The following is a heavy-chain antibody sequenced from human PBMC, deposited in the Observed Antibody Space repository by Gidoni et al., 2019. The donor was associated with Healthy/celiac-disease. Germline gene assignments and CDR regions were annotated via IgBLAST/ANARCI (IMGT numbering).Heavy chain of an antibody. CDR2: IYYSGST. Sequence: QLQLQESGPALVKPSQPLSLTCTVPGGPITSGASYWSWIRQPPGKGLEWIGYIYYSGSTYYNPSLKSRITISVDTSMHQFSLKLSSVTAADTAVYYCARAGGVSYSSSSDCFDPWGQGTLVTVSS. D-gene: IGHD6-6*01. CDR3: ARAGGVSYSSSSDCFDP. CDR1: GGPITSGASY. V-gene: IGHV4-30-4*01. J-gene: IGHJ5*02.